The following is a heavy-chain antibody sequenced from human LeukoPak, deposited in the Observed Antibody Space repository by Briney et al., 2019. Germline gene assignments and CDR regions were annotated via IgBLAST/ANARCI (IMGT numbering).Heavy chain of an antibody. CDR1: GDSISGYY. V-gene: IGHV4-59*01. Sequence: SETLSLTCTVSGDSISGYYWNWIRQPPGKGLEWIGYIYHSGSTNYNPSLKSRVTISADTSKDQFSLKLASVTAADTAVYYCATGYSSTWYYFDYWGQGTLVTVSS. J-gene: IGHJ4*02. D-gene: IGHD6-13*01. CDR2: IYHSGST. CDR3: ATGYSSTWYYFDY.